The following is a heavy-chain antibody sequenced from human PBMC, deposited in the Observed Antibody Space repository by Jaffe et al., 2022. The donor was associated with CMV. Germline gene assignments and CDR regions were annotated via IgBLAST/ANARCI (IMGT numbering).Heavy chain of an antibody. CDR2: ISSSSSYI. CDR3: ARGSLEMATIPEDY. D-gene: IGHD5-12*01. CDR1: GFTFSSYS. Sequence: EVQLVESGGGLVKPGGSLRLSCAASGFTFSSYSMNWVRQAPGKGLEWVSSISSSSSYIYYADSVKGRFTISRDNAKNSLYLQMNSLRAEDTAVYYCARGSLEMATIPEDYWGQGTLVTVSS. V-gene: IGHV3-21*01. J-gene: IGHJ4*02.